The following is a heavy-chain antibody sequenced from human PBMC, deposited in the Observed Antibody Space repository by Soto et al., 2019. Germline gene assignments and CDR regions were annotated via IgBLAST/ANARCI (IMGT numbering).Heavy chain of an antibody. V-gene: IGHV3-53*01. CDR3: VQTTGLPGFDF. D-gene: IGHD1-1*01. CDR2: IYGGGTT. CDR1: GFAVSSKY. J-gene: IGHJ4*02. Sequence: EVQLVESGGGLIQPGGSLRPSCAASGFAVSSKYMTWVRQAPGKGLEWVSVIYGGGTTYYADSVKGRFTISRDTSKNTLYLQMNSLRAEDPAVYYCVQTTGLPGFDFWGQGTLVTVSS.